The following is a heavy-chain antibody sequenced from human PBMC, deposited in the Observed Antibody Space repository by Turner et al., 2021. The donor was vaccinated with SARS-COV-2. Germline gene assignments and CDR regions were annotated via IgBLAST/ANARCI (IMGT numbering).Heavy chain of an antibody. V-gene: IGHV3-30-3*01. D-gene: IGHD3-10*01. CDR1: GFTFSSYV. J-gene: IGHJ4*02. CDR2: ISYDGSNK. Sequence: VQLVESGGGVVQPGRSLSLSCAASGFTFSSYVMHWIRQAPGKGLEWVAVISYDGSNKYYADTVKGRFTISRDNSKNTLYLQMNSLVAEDTAVYYCARDSGDFDYWGQGTLVTVSS. CDR3: ARDSGDFDY.